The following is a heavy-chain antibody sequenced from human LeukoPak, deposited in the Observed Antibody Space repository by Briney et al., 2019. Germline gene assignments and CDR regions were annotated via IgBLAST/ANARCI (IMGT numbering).Heavy chain of an antibody. J-gene: IGHJ4*02. CDR1: GFTFSSYW. CDR2: IQQDGSEK. Sequence: PGGSLRLSCAASGFTFSSYWLSWVRQPPGKGLEWVANIQQDGSEKNYVDSVKGRFTISRDNGKNSLYLQMNSLRAEDTAVYYCARTYERDLDYWGQGTLVTVSS. V-gene: IGHV3-7*01. CDR3: ARTYERDLDY. D-gene: IGHD5-12*01.